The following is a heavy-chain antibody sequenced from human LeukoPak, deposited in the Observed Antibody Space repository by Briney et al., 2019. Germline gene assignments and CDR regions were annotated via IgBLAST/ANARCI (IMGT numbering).Heavy chain of an antibody. V-gene: IGHV3-30*02. CDR3: AKDRRYCSSTSCLKGCYYMDV. D-gene: IGHD2-2*01. CDR2: IRYDGSNK. J-gene: IGHJ6*03. Sequence: GGSLRLSCAASGFTFSSYAMSWVRQAPGKGLEWVAFIRYDGSNKYYADSVKGRFTISRDNSKNTLYLQMNSLRAEDTAVYYCAKDRRYCSSTSCLKGCYYMDVWGKGTTVTVSS. CDR1: GFTFSSYA.